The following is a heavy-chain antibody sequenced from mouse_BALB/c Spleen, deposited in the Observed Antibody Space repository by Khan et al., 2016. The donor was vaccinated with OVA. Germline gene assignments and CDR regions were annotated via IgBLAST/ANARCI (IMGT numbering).Heavy chain of an antibody. J-gene: IGHJ4*01. CDR2: INTYTGEP. CDR3: ERPPYFSYTLDY. CDR1: GYTFTNYG. D-gene: IGHD2-10*01. Sequence: QIQLVQSGPELKKPGETVKISCKASGYTFTNYGMNWVKQSPGKALKWMGWINTYTGEPTYADDFKGRFAFSLETSASTAYLQINNLKNEDTATDFCERPPYFSYTLDYWGQGTSVTVSS. V-gene: IGHV9-3-1*01.